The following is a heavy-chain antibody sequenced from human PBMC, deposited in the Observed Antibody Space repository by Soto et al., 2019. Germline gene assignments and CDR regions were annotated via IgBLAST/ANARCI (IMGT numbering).Heavy chain of an antibody. CDR1: CGSIKKHF. CDR2: IYASGGT. V-gene: IGHV4-4*07. CDR3: AREGDFTVYDSDSYYFYGMDV. J-gene: IGHJ6*02. D-gene: IGHD5-12*01. Sequence: SETLSLTCTVSCGSIKKHFWSWIRQPAGKGLEWIGRIYASGGTNYNASLKSRVSMSLDTSRSQFSLNLNSVTAADSAVYYCAREGDFTVYDSDSYYFYGMDVWGQGTTVTVSS.